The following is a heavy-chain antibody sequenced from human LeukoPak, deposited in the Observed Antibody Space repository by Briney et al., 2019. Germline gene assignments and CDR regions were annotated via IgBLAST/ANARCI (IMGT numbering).Heavy chain of an antibody. CDR3: AGRDCTNGLCQFDY. CDR2: VSTTGDFI. D-gene: IGHD2-8*01. Sequence: SGGSLRLSCVASGFTFTTYSMNWVRLAPGKGLEWVSSVSTTGDFIHYADSVKGRFTISRDNAKNSLYLQMNSLRAEDTAIYYCAGRDCTNGLCQFDYWGQGTLVTVSS. CDR1: GFTFTTYS. V-gene: IGHV3-21*01. J-gene: IGHJ4*02.